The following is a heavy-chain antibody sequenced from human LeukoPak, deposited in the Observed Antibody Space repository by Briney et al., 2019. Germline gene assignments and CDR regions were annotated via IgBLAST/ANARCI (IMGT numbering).Heavy chain of an antibody. CDR3: ARGLVVGGTGVWAFDI. J-gene: IGHJ3*02. V-gene: IGHV3-66*01. Sequence: GGSLRVSCAASGFTFSSYAMSWVRQAPGKGLEWVSVIYKIGNTFYADFVKGRFTISRDNFKNTLYLQMNSLRAEDTALYYCARGLVVGGTGVWAFDIWGQGTMVTVSS. CDR2: IYKIGNT. CDR1: GFTFSSYA. D-gene: IGHD2-2*01.